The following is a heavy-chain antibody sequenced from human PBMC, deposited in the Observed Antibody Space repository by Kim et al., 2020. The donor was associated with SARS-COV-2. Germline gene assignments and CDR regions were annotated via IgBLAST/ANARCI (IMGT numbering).Heavy chain of an antibody. Sequence: GGSLRLSCAASGFTFSSYGMHWVRQAPGKGLEWVAVISYDGSNKYYADSVKGRFTISRDNSKNTLYLQMNSLRAEDTAVFYCAKGKATWLLSRQFDWFDPWGQGTLVTVSS. D-gene: IGHD3-22*01. J-gene: IGHJ5*02. CDR3: AKGKATWLLSRQFDWFDP. V-gene: IGHV3-30*18. CDR2: ISYDGSNK. CDR1: GFTFSSYG.